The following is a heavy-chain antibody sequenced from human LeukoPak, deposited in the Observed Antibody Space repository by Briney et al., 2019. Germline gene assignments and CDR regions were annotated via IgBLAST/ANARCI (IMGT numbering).Heavy chain of an antibody. Sequence: PGGSLRLSCAASGFTFSSYAMHWVRQAPGKGLEWVAVISYDGSNKYYADSVKGRFTISRDNSKNTLYLQMNSLRAGDTAVYYCARGVGSSSWYPLNYYYYGMDVWGQGTTVTVSS. CDR3: ARGVGSSSWYPLNYYYYGMDV. CDR2: ISYDGSNK. D-gene: IGHD6-13*01. V-gene: IGHV3-30*01. J-gene: IGHJ6*02. CDR1: GFTFSSYA.